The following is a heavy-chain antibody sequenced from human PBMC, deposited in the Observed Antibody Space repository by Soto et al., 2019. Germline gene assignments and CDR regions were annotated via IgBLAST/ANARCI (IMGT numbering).Heavy chain of an antibody. V-gene: IGHV3-23*01. CDR2: ITDTGGDT. CDR1: GFTFSGYG. Sequence: GGSLRLSCAASGFTFSGYGMHWVRQAPGKGLEWVSTITDTGGDTKYADSVRGRFTMSRDNSKKTLYLQMNSLRVEDSALYYCARGSTDSYPGSRIFDFWGRGTLVTVSS. D-gene: IGHD3-10*01. CDR3: ARGSTDSYPGSRIFDF. J-gene: IGHJ4*02.